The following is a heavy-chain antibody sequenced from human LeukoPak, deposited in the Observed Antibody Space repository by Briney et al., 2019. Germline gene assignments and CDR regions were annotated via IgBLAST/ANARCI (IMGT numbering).Heavy chain of an antibody. CDR2: IWYDGSNK. V-gene: IGHV3-33*01. CDR3: ARLMAYGMDV. CDR1: GLSFSSNG. Sequence: GRSLSLSCAASGLSFSSNGMHWVRQSPRNGLEWVAVIWYDGSNKYYADSVKGRFTISRDNSKNTLYLQMNSLRAEDTALYYCARLMAYGMDVWGQGTTVTVSS. D-gene: IGHD5-24*01. J-gene: IGHJ6*02.